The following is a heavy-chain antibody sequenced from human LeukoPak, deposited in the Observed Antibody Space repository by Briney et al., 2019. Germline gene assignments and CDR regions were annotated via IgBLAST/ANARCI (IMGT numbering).Heavy chain of an antibody. CDR1: GFTFSNHG. Sequence: PGGSLRLSCAASGFTFSNHGMHWVRQAPGKGLEWVAFIRYDGSNKYYADSVKGRFTISRDNSKNTLYLQMNSLRAEDTAVYYCAKSETRPPQLLWFGEPSNWDQSFDYWGQGTLVTVSS. V-gene: IGHV3-30*02. D-gene: IGHD3-10*01. J-gene: IGHJ4*02. CDR2: IRYDGSNK. CDR3: AKSETRPPQLLWFGEPSNWDQSFDY.